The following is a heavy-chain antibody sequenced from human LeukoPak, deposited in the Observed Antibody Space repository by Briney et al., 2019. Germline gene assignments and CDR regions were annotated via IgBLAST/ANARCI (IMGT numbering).Heavy chain of an antibody. Sequence: GALRLSCAASGFTFSSYEMNWVRQAPGKGLEWVSYISSSGSTIYYADSVEGRLTISRDNAKNSLYLEMNSLRAEDTAVYYCAKDGSMPWGYYMDVWGKGTTVTISS. CDR2: ISSSGSTI. CDR1: GFTFSSYE. D-gene: IGHD2/OR15-2a*01. CDR3: AKDGSMPWGYYMDV. J-gene: IGHJ6*03. V-gene: IGHV3-48*03.